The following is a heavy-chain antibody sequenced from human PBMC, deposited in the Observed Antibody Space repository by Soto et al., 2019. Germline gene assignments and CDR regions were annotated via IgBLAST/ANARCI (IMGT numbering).Heavy chain of an antibody. V-gene: IGHV1-3*01. CDR3: ASQGTTMVWGTDY. CDR2: INVGNGNT. D-gene: IGHD3-10*01. CDR1: GYTFTSYA. J-gene: IGHJ4*02. Sequence: QVQLVQPGGEVKKPGASVKVSCKASGYTFTSYAMHWVRQAPGQRLEWMGWINVGNGNTKYSQKFQGRVTITRDTSASTAYMELSSLRSEDTAVYYCASQGTTMVWGTDYWGQGTLVTVSS.